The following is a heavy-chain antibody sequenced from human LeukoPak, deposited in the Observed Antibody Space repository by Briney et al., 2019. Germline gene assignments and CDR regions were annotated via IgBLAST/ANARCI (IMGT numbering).Heavy chain of an antibody. V-gene: IGHV3-21*01. CDR2: ISSSSSYI. J-gene: IGHJ4*02. Sequence: GGSLRLSCAASGFTFSSYSMNWVRQAPGKGLEWVSSISSSSSYIYYADSVKGRFTISRDNAKNSLYLQMNSLRAEDTAVYYCARDPSGSGWYRGGFDYWGQGTLVTVSS. CDR3: ARDPSGSGWYRGGFDY. D-gene: IGHD6-19*01. CDR1: GFTFSSYS.